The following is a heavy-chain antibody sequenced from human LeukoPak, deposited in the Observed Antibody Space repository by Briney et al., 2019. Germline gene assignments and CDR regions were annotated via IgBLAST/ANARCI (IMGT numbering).Heavy chain of an antibody. CDR2: ISGSGGST. V-gene: IGHV3-23*01. Sequence: PGGSLRLSCAASGFTFSSYAMSWVRQAPGKGLEWVSAISGSGGSTYYADSVKGRFTISRDNSKNTLYLQMNSLRAEDTDVYYCAKEGEYCSSTSCYLDYWGQGTLVTVSS. CDR1: GFTFSSYA. D-gene: IGHD2-2*01. J-gene: IGHJ4*02. CDR3: AKEGEYCSSTSCYLDY.